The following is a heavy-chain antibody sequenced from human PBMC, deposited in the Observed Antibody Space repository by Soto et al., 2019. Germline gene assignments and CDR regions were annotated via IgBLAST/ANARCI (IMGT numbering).Heavy chain of an antibody. D-gene: IGHD6-6*01. CDR2: VCYRGTT. CDR1: GDSIDTSSYC. V-gene: IGHV4-39*01. Sequence: LSLTCTVSGDSIDTSSYCWGWIRQPPGKGLEWIGSVCYRGTTYYNPSLKSRLTISVDTSKRQFSLKLSSVTAADTAVFYCARQGEHSSSYFFDSWGQGTLVTVSS. CDR3: ARQGEHSSSYFFDS. J-gene: IGHJ4*02.